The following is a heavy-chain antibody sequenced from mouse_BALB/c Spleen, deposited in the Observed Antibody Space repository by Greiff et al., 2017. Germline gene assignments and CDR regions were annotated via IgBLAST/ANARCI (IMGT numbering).Heavy chain of an antibody. Sequence: EVMLVESGGGLVQPGGSRKLSCAATGFTFSSFGMHWVRQAPEKGLEWVAYISSGSSTIYYADTVKGRFTISRDNPKNTLFLQMTSLRSEDTAMYYCARGSPLDYWGQGTTLTVSS. CDR1: GFTFSSFG. V-gene: IGHV5-17*02. D-gene: IGHD1-1*02. CDR2: ISSGSSTI. J-gene: IGHJ2*01. CDR3: ARGSPLDY.